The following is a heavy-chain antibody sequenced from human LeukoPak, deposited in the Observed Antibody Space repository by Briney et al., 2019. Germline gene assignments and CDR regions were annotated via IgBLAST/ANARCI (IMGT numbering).Heavy chain of an antibody. CDR2: IIPIFGTT. CDR1: GGTFSSYA. CDR3: ARSKSNRYYFDY. Sequence: SVKVSCKASGGTFSSYAISWVRQAPGQGLEWMGGIIPIFGTTNYAQKFQGRVTIAADESTSTAYMELSSLRSEDTAVYYCARSKSNRYYFDYWGQGTLVTVSS. J-gene: IGHJ4*02. V-gene: IGHV1-69*13. D-gene: IGHD1-14*01.